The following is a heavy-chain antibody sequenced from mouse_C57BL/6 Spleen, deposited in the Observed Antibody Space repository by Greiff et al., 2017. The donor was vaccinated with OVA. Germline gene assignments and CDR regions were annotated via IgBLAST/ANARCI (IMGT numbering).Heavy chain of an antibody. CDR1: GYTFTDYY. J-gene: IGHJ4*01. CDR3: AWTIGVAMDY. Sequence: QVQLQQSGAELVRPGASVKLSCKASGYTFTDYYINWVKQRPGQGLEWIARIYPGSGNTYYNEKFKGKATLTAEKSSSTAYMQLSSLTSEDSAVYFCAWTIGVAMDYWGQGTSVTVSS. V-gene: IGHV1-76*01. CDR2: IYPGSGNT.